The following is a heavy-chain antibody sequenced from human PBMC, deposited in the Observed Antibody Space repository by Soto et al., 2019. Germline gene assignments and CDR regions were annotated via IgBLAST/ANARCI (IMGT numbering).Heavy chain of an antibody. Sequence: QVPLVQSGAEVKKPGASVQVSCKASGYTFTSYGISWVRQAPGQGLEWMGWISAYNGNTNYAQTLQGRVTMTTDTSTSIAYMELGSLRSDDTAGYYCERDIYYYGSGSYYSDYWGQGTMVTVSS. J-gene: IGHJ4*02. V-gene: IGHV1-18*01. CDR2: ISAYNGNT. CDR3: ERDIYYYGSGSYYSDY. D-gene: IGHD3-10*01. CDR1: GYTFTSYG.